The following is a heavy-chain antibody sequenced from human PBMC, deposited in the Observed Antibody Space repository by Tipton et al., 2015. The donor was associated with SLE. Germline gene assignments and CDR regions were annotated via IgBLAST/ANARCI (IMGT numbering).Heavy chain of an antibody. CDR2: IYTSGST. V-gene: IGHV4-61*09. D-gene: IGHD3-22*01. CDR3: ARETYYYDSSGYSYYYYGMDV. CDR1: GGSISSGSYY. J-gene: IGHJ6*02. Sequence: TLSLTCTVSGGSISSGSYYWSWIRKPAGKGLEWIGHIYTSGSTKYNPSLKSRVTMSVDTSKNQFSLKLSSVTAADTAVYYCARETYYYDSSGYSYYYYGMDVWGQGTTVTVSS.